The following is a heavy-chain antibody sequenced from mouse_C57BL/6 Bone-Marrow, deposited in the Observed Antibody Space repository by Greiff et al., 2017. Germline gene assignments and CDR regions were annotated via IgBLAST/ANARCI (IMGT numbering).Heavy chain of an antibody. D-gene: IGHD2-4*01. V-gene: IGHV1-18*01. Sequence: EVQRVESGPELVKPGASVKIPCKASGYTFTDYNMDWVKQSHGKRLEWIGDINPNNGGTIYNQKFKGKATLTVDKYSSTAYMELRSLTSEDTAVYYGERNYDYDWGFYAMDYWGQGTSVTVAA. CDR1: GYTFTDYN. CDR2: INPNNGGT. CDR3: ERNYDYDWGFYAMDY. J-gene: IGHJ4*01.